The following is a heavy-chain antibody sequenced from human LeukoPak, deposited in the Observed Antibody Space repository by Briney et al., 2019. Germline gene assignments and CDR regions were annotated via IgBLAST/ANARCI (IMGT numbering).Heavy chain of an antibody. V-gene: IGHV3-23*01. Sequence: PGGTLRLSCAVSGFTFSIYGMSWVRQAPGKGLEWVSAISDSGDSTYYADSVKGRFTISRDNSKNSLYLQMNSLRAEDTAVYYCARAGVGSSWYIEDTYMDVWGKGTTVTVSS. D-gene: IGHD6-13*01. CDR3: ARAGVGSSWYIEDTYMDV. CDR2: ISDSGDST. CDR1: GFTFSIYG. J-gene: IGHJ6*03.